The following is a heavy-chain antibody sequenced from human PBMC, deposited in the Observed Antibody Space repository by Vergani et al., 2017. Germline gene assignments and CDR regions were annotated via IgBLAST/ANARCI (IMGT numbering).Heavy chain of an antibody. CDR2: VSFRGDT. CDR1: GASVNSYY. D-gene: IGHD3-10*01. CDR3: GRVADFYGLGSRLLDL. V-gene: IGHV4-59*02. J-gene: IGHJ5*02. Sequence: QVKLQESGPGLVKPSETLSLTCTVSGASVNSYYWSWIRQPPGKGLEWMGYVSFRGDTLYDPSVKDRMTISLNTSSNQFSLYLNSVTAADTAVYYCGRVADFYGLGSRLLDLWGQGILVTVSS.